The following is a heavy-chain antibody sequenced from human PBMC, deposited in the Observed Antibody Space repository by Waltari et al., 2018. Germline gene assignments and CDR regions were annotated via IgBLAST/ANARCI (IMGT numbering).Heavy chain of an antibody. CDR2: IYTSGRT. J-gene: IGHJ3*02. CDR3: ARSIAAAGGDAVDI. D-gene: IGHD6-13*01. Sequence: QVQLQESGPGLVKPSETLSLTCTVSGGSISSYYWSWIRQPPGKGMEWIGYIYTSGRTNNNPSLKSRITISVDTSKNQFSLKLSSVTAADTAVYYCARSIAAAGGDAVDIWGQGTMVTVSS. CDR1: GGSISSYY. V-gene: IGHV4-4*09.